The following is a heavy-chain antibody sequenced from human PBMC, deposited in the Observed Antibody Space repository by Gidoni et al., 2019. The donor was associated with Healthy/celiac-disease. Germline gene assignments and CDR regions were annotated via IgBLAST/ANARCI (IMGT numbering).Heavy chain of an antibody. CDR2: IKQDGSEK. J-gene: IGHJ6*02. V-gene: IGHV3-7*01. CDR1: GFTFSSYW. D-gene: IGHD6-19*01. CDR3: ARDPAEYSSGWYLGYYYGMDV. Sequence: EVQLVESGGGLVQPGGSLRLSCAASGFTFSSYWMSWVRQAPGKGLEWVANIKQDGSEKYYVDSVKGRITISRDNAKNSLYLQMNSLRAEDTAVYYCARDPAEYSSGWYLGYYYGMDVWGQGTTVTVSS.